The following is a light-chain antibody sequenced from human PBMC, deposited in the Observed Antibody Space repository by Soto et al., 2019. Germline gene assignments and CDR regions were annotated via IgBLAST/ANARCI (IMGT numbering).Light chain of an antibody. CDR1: QSVSSSY. Sequence: EIVLTQSPGTLSLSPGERATLSCRASQSVSSSYLAWYQQKPGQAPRLLIYGASSRATGIPDRFSGSGSGTDFTLTISSLEHDDFAVYYCQQCYNWPQWTFGQGTK. V-gene: IGKV3D-20*02. J-gene: IGKJ1*01. CDR3: QQCYNWPQWT. CDR2: GAS.